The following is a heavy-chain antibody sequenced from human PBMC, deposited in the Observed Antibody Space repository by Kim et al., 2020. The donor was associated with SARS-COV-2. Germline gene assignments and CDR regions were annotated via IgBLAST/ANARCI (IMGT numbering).Heavy chain of an antibody. CDR2: ISWNSGSI. D-gene: IGHD2-2*01. J-gene: IGHJ3*02. V-gene: IGHV3-9*01. CDR1: GFTFDDYA. Sequence: GGSLRLSCAASGFTFDDYAMHWVRQAPGKGLEWVSGISWNSGSIGYADSVKGRFTISRDNAKNSLYLQMNSLRAEDTALYYCAKDRGPAAMWRYRFLDAFDIWGQGTMVTVSS. CDR3: AKDRGPAAMWRYRFLDAFDI.